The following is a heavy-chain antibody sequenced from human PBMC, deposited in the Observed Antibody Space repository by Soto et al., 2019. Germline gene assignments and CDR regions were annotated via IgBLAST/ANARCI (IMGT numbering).Heavy chain of an antibody. J-gene: IGHJ6*01. Sequence: VGSLRLSCAASVFTFGTYGMHWVRHIPGNWLQWVAIIWYDGSIKYYADSVKGRFTISRDNSKNILYLQMNSLRDEDTAVYYCARIDCTGNNCNTYSHYGMEVWGQGTTVTVSS. D-gene: IGHD2-8*02. V-gene: IGHV3-33*01. CDR2: IWYDGSIK. CDR1: VFTFGTYG. CDR3: ARIDCTGNNCNTYSHYGMEV.